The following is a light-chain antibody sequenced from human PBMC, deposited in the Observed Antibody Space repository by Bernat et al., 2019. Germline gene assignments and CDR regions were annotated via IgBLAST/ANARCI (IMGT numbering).Light chain of an antibody. V-gene: IGKV2-24*01. CDR1: QSLVHGNVNTY. J-gene: IGKJ1*01. Sequence: DIVMDQTPLSSPVTLGQPASISCRSSQSLVHGNVNTYLSWLHQRPGQPPRLLIYRISNRSSGVPDRFSGSGAGTDFPLRITRVEAEDLGVYYCMQATHFPWTFGQRTKVEVK. CDR3: MQATHFPWT. CDR2: RIS.